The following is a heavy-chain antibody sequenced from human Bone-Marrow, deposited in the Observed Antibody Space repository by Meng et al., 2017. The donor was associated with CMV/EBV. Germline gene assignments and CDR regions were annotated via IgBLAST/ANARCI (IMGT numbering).Heavy chain of an antibody. Sequence: GSLRLSCTVSGYSISSGYYWGWIRQPPGKGLEWIGSIYHSGSTYYNPSLKSRVTISVDTSKNQFSLKLSSVTAADTAVYYCARDPVTIFGVVIREYNWFDPWGQGTLVTVSS. V-gene: IGHV4-38-2*02. CDR3: ARDPVTIFGVVIREYNWFDP. CDR2: IYHSGST. CDR1: GYSISSGYY. D-gene: IGHD3-3*01. J-gene: IGHJ5*02.